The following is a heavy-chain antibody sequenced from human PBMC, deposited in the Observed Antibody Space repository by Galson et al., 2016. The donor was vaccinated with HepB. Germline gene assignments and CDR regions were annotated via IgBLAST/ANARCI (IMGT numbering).Heavy chain of an antibody. CDR2: VKDKTQGVAT. V-gene: IGHV3-15*01. CDR1: GFTFSDAW. CDR3: IMGRRGSWGDAFEN. Sequence: SLRLSCAVSGFTFSDAWMTWIRQVSGKGLEWIGRVKDKTQGVATDYAAPVKDRFSISRDDSTNTLYLQMSSLQTEDTAVYYCIMGRRGSWGDAFENWGQGTLVTVSS. J-gene: IGHJ3*02. D-gene: IGHD6-13*01.